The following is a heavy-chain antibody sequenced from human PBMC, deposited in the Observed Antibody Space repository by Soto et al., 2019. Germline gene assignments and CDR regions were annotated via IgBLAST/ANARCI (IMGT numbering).Heavy chain of an antibody. V-gene: IGHV1-18*01. CDR2: ISAYNGNT. J-gene: IGHJ3*02. CDR1: GYTFPSYG. CDR3: ARDKESGGAFDI. Sequence: ASVKVSCKASGYTFPSYGITWVRQAPGQGLEWMGWISAYNGNTNYVQKFLGRVSMTTDTSTSTAYMELRSLRYDDTAMYYCARDKESGGAFDIWGQGTMVTVSS. D-gene: IGHD2-15*01.